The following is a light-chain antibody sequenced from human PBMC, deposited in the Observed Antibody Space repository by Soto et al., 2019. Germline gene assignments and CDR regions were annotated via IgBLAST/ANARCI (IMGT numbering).Light chain of an antibody. CDR2: GAF. CDR3: QQRNIWPPVT. V-gene: IGKV3-11*01. CDR1: PGFTNF. J-gene: IGKJ5*01. Sequence: IVLTQSPSTLPLSPGQRATLSRRASPGFTNFLAWYQQKPGQAPRLLIYGAFNRATGIPARFSGSGSGTDFTLTISSLEPEDSAIYYCQQRNIWPPVTFGQGTRLEI.